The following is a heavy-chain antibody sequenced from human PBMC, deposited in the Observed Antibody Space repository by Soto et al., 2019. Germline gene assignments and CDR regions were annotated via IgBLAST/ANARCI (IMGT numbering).Heavy chain of an antibody. CDR2: ISFDGSNK. V-gene: IGHV3-30*04. Sequence: HVQLVESGGGVVQPGRSLRLSCAASGFTFRSYAMHWVRQAPGKGLEWVALISFDGSNKNHADSLKGRFTISRDNSKNTLYLQMNSLKVDDTAMYYCARDRGIDYWGQGTLVTVSS. J-gene: IGHJ4*02. CDR1: GFTFRSYA. CDR3: ARDRGIDY.